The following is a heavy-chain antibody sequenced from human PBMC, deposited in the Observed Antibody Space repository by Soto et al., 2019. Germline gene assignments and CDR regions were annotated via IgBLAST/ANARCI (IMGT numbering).Heavy chain of an antibody. CDR3: AKHYYYDSSGSFYSYFGF. CDR1: GFAFSNYA. D-gene: IGHD3-22*01. V-gene: IGHV3-23*01. CDR2: VSGSGGST. Sequence: PGESLKISCAASGFAFSNYAMSWVRQAPGKGLEWVSGVSGSGGSTHYADSVKGRFTISRDNSKNTLYLQMNSLRAEDTAVYYCAKHYYYDSSGSFYSYFGFWGLGTLVTVSS. J-gene: IGHJ4*02.